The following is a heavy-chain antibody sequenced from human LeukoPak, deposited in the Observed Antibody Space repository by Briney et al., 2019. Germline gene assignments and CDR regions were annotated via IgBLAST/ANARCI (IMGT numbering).Heavy chain of an antibody. V-gene: IGHV4-59*01. Sequence: SETLSLTCTVSGGSISSYYWSWIRQPPGKGLEWIGYIYYSGSTNYNPSLKSRVTISADTSKKQFSLKLTSLTAADTAVYYCARGAGGYRFDPWGQGTLVTVSS. CDR3: ARGAGGYRFDP. CDR1: GGSISSYY. D-gene: IGHD1-1*01. J-gene: IGHJ5*02. CDR2: IYYSGST.